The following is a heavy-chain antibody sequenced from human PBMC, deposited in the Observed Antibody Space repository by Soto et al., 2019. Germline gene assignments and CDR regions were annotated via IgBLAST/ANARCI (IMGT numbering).Heavy chain of an antibody. J-gene: IGHJ6*02. Sequence: SETLSLTCTVSGGSISSGGYYWSWIRQHPGKGLEWIGYIYYSGSTYYNPSLKSRVTISVDTSKNQFSLKLSSVTAADTAVYYCARERWRDCSSTSCPRDVWGQGTTVTVSS. CDR3: ARERWRDCSSTSCPRDV. V-gene: IGHV4-31*03. CDR1: GGSISSGGYY. CDR2: IYYSGST. D-gene: IGHD2-2*01.